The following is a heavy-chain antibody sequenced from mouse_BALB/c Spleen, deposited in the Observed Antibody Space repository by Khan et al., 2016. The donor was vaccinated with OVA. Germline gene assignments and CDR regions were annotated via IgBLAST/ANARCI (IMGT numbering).Heavy chain of an antibody. CDR2: IVPANGNT. CDR1: GFNIKDTY. Sequence: VRLQQSGPELVKPGPSLKLSCTVSGFNIKDTYLHWVIQRPKQGLEWIGRIVPANGNTEYDPKFQGQATITADTSSNTFYLQLNSLTSEDTAVYYCALPSYRPRDFEDWGAGTTFTVSS. J-gene: IGHJ1*01. V-gene: IGHV14-3*02. CDR3: ALPSYRPRDFED. D-gene: IGHD6-1*01.